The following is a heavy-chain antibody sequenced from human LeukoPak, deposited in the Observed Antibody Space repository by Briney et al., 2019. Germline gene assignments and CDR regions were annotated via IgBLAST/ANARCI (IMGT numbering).Heavy chain of an antibody. CDR1: GFTFSSYA. CDR3: ARAGSSSWYTIPFDY. CDR2: ISGSGGST. V-gene: IGHV3-23*01. D-gene: IGHD6-13*01. Sequence: GGSLRLSCAASGFTFSSYAMSWVRQAPGKGLEWVSAISGSGGSTYYADSVKGRFTISRDNSKNTLYLQMNSLRAEDTAVYYCARAGSSSWYTIPFDYWGQGTLVTVSS. J-gene: IGHJ4*02.